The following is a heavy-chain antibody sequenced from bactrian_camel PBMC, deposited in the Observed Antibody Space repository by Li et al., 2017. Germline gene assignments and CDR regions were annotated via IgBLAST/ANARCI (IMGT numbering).Heavy chain of an antibody. D-gene: IGHD2*01. Sequence: HVQLVESGGGSVQAGGSLRLSCAASAYTYCMGWSRQAPGKEREGVSAIGSDGRGSYADSMKGRFIISRDNAKTILYLEMNSLKPEDTAMYYCAASVGGQYCSAPYLIRAQEKGTAYRGQGTQVTVS. J-gene: IGHJ4*01. CDR3: AASVGGQYCSAPYLIRAQEKGTAY. CDR1: AYTYC. CDR2: IGSDGRG. V-gene: IGHV3S55*01.